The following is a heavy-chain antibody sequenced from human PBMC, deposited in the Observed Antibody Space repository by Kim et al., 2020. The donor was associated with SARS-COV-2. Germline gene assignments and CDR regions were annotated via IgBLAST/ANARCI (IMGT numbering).Heavy chain of an antibody. V-gene: IGHV3-23*01. CDR2: ISGSGGST. Sequence: GGSLRLSCAASGFTFSSYAMSWVRQAPGKGLEWVSAISGSGGSTYYADSVKGRFTISRDNSKNTLYLQMNSLRAEDTAVYYCAKDGAWDLPRQDYVWGSYRPGVFDYWGQGTLVTVSS. D-gene: IGHD3-16*02. J-gene: IGHJ4*02. CDR1: GFTFSSYA. CDR3: AKDGAWDLPRQDYVWGSYRPGVFDY.